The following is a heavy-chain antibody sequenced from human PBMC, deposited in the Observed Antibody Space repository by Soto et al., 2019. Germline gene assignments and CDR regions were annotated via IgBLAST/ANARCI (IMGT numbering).Heavy chain of an antibody. J-gene: IGHJ4*02. Sequence: SATLSLTCTVSGSSITSYYWSWIRQPPGKGLEWIGYIYYSGSTNYNPSLKSRVTISVDTSKNQFSLKLSSVTAADTAVYYCARDGCSSTSCYFDYWGQGTLVTVS. CDR1: GSSITSYY. CDR3: ARDGCSSTSCYFDY. D-gene: IGHD2-2*01. V-gene: IGHV4-59*01. CDR2: IYYSGST.